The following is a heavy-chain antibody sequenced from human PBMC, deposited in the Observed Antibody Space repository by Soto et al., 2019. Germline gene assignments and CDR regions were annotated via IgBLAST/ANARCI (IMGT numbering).Heavy chain of an antibody. CDR3: VGGPQGYSYGRL. J-gene: IGHJ4*02. CDR2: IHGDGRST. CDR1: GFTFRTSY. D-gene: IGHD5-18*01. Sequence: HPGGSLRLSCAVSGFTFRTSYLHWVRQAPGKGLVWVSRIHGDGRSTEYADSVKGRFTISRDDAKGTLYLQMDSLKPEDTAVYYCVGGPQGYSYGRLWGQGTLVTVSS. V-gene: IGHV3-74*03.